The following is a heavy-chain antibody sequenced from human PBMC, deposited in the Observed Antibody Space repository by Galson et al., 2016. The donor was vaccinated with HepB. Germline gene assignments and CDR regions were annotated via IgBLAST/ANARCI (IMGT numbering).Heavy chain of an antibody. D-gene: IGHD2-2*01. J-gene: IGHJ4*02. Sequence: SVKVSCKASGYTFTTYAMHWVRQAPGQSLEWMGWINADNGNTKYSEKFQGRVTVTRDTSANTAYMELSSLTSEDTAVYYCASGSPPIRYCRSGVCNSNSEFDYWGQGTLVTGSS. CDR1: GYTFTTYA. V-gene: IGHV1-3*01. CDR3: ASGSPPIRYCRSGVCNSNSEFDY. CDR2: INADNGNT.